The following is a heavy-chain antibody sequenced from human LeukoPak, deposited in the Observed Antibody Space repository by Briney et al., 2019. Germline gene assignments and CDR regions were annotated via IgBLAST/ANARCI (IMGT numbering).Heavy chain of an antibody. V-gene: IGHV1-46*01. Sequence: ASVKVSCKASGYSFTSHYMHWVRQAPGQGLEWLGLINPSGSSTLYAQKFQGRVTMTRGMSTTTDYMEMSSLRSEDTAVYYCAKDQGSGLGSYSWGYFDYWGQGTLVTVSS. D-gene: IGHD3-10*01. J-gene: IGHJ4*02. CDR3: AKDQGSGLGSYSWGYFDY. CDR1: GYSFTSHY. CDR2: INPSGSST.